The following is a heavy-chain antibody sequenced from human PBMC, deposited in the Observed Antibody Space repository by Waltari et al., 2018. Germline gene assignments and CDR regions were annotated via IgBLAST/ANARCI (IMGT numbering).Heavy chain of an antibody. CDR1: GYSFTSHW. CDR3: ARRRLEYFDY. CDR2: IYPGDSDT. V-gene: IGHV5-51*01. D-gene: IGHD1-1*01. Sequence: EVQLVQSGAAGKKPGESLRISCKGSGYSFTSHWIGWVRQQPGKGLEWMGIIYPGDSDTRYSPSFQGQVTFSADKSISTAYLQWSSLKASDTAMYYCARRRLEYFDYWGQGTLVTVSS. J-gene: IGHJ4*02.